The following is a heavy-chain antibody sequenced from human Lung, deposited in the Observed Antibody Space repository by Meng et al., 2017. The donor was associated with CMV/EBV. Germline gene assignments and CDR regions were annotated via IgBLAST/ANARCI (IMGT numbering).Heavy chain of an antibody. CDR3: LRRSGGSV. Sequence: VQVREAGPALLKPSVALSLTCAVSGDSITNHNWWAWVRQPQGKGLEWIGEIPHRGSSAYNPSLKSRVSMSIDKSKNQFSLKLTSVTAADTAVYHCLRRSGGSVWGQGTLVTVSS. J-gene: IGHJ1*01. CDR2: IPHRGSS. CDR1: GDSITNHNW. V-gene: IGHV4-4*02. D-gene: IGHD3-10*01.